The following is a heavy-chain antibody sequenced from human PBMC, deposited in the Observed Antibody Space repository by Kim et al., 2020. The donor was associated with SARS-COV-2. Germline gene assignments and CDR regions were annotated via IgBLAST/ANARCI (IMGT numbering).Heavy chain of an antibody. CDR3: ARSIVGATFADY. Sequence: YADSGKGRFTISRDNAKNSLYLQMNSLRAEDTAVYYCARSIVGATFADYWGQGTLVTVSS. D-gene: IGHD1-26*01. J-gene: IGHJ4*02. V-gene: IGHV3-21*01.